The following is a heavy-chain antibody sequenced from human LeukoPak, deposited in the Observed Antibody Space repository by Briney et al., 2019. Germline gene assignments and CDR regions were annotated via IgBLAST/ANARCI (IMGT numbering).Heavy chain of an antibody. CDR1: GDTLPDYF. CDR3: ASGGYADY. V-gene: IGHV1-2*02. Sequence: ASVKASCKTPGDTLPDYFMQWVRKAPGQGLEWMGWVNPNSGGTHYPQKFQGRVTMTRDTSISTAYMELGRLRSDDTAFYYCASGGYADYWGQGTLVTVSS. CDR2: VNPNSGGT. D-gene: IGHD3-16*01. J-gene: IGHJ4*02.